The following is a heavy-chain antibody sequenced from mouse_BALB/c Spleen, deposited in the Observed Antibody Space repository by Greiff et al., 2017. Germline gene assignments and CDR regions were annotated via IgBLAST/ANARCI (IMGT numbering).Heavy chain of an antibody. J-gene: IGHJ3*01. CDR1: GYAFTNYL. V-gene: IGHV1-54*01. CDR3: ERLLYYGSSGGFAY. D-gene: IGHD1-1*01. Sequence: QVQLKESGAELVRPGTSVKVSCKASGYAFTNYLIEWVKQRPGQGLEWIGVINPGSGGTNYNEKFKGKATLTADKSSSTAYMQLSSLTSDDSAVYFYERLLYYGSSGGFAYWGQGTLVTVSA. CDR2: INPGSGGT.